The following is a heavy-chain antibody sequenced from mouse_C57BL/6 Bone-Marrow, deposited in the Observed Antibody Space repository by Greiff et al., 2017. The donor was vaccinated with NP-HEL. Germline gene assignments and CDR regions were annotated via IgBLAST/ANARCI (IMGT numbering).Heavy chain of an antibody. CDR3: ARVYYYGSEYFDV. J-gene: IGHJ1*03. CDR2: IDPNSGGT. CDR1: GYTFTSYW. V-gene: IGHV1-72*01. Sequence: QVQLQQPGAELVKPGASVKLSCKASGYTFTSYWMHWVKQRPGRGLEWIGRIDPNSGGTKYNEKFKSKATLTVDKPSSTAYMQLSSRTSEDSAVYYCARVYYYGSEYFDVWGTGTTVTVSS. D-gene: IGHD1-1*01.